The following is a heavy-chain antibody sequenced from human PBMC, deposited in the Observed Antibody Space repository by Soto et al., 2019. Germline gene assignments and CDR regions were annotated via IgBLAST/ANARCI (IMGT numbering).Heavy chain of an antibody. Sequence: KVCCKASGYTFTSYGISWVRQAPGQGLEWMGWISAYNGNTNYAQKLQGRVTMTTDTSTSTAYIELRSLRSDDTAVYYCARDLGYCRSTSCYGRWFDPWGQGTLVTVSS. CDR2: ISAYNGNT. J-gene: IGHJ5*02. D-gene: IGHD2-2*01. CDR3: ARDLGYCRSTSCYGRWFDP. V-gene: IGHV1-18*01. CDR1: GYTFTSYG.